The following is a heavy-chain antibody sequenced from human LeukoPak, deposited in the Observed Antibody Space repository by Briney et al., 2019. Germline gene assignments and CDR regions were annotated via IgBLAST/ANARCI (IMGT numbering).Heavy chain of an antibody. J-gene: IGHJ4*02. CDR3: ARHSGYDVGVDY. V-gene: IGHV4-34*01. CDR1: GGSFSGYY. Sequence: SETLSLTCAVYGGSFSGYYWSWIRQPPGKRLEWIGEINHSGSTNYNPSLKSRVTISVDTSKNQFSLKLTSVTAADTAVYYCARHSGYDVGVDYWGQGTLVTVSS. CDR2: INHSGST. D-gene: IGHD5-12*01.